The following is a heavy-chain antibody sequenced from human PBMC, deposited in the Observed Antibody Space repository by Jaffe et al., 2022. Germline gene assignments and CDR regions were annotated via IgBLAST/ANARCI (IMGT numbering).Heavy chain of an antibody. V-gene: IGHV1-69*01. CDR2: IIPIFGTA. Sequence: QVQLVQSGAEVKKPGSSVKVSCKASGGTFSSYAISWVRQAPGQGLEWMGGIIPIFGTANYAQKFQGRVTITADESTSTAYMELSSLRSEDTAVYYCARADYYGSGSSPPHYYYYYYMDVWGKGTTVTVSS. D-gene: IGHD3-10*01. CDR1: GGTFSSYA. CDR3: ARADYYGSGSSPPHYYYYYYMDV. J-gene: IGHJ6*03.